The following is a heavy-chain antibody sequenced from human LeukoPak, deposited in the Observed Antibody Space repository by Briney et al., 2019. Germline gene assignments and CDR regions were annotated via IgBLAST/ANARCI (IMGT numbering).Heavy chain of an antibody. CDR3: TRGVALSDHGIIDS. J-gene: IGHJ4*02. CDR1: GYSVSSGFF. V-gene: IGHV4-38-2*01. CDR2: IYHNGIT. D-gene: IGHD1-1*01. Sequence: SETLSLTCAVSGYSVSSGFFWGWIRQPPGKGLEWIATIYHNGITHYNPSLKSRFTISVDTSKNQFSLKMSSVTAADTAVYYCTRGVALSDHGIIDSWGQGTLATVSS.